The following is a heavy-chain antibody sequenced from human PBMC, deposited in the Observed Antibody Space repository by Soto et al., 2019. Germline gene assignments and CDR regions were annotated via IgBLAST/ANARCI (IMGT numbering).Heavy chain of an antibody. J-gene: IGHJ4*02. CDR2: ISAYNGNT. D-gene: IGHD2-15*01. Sequence: ASVKVSCKASGYTFTSYGISWVRQAPGQGLEWMGWISAYNGNTNYAQKLQGRVTMTTDTSTSTAYMELRSLRSDDTAVYYCARGGVYCSGGSCYSLHLDYWGQGTLVTVSS. CDR3: ARGGVYCSGGSCYSLHLDY. V-gene: IGHV1-18*01. CDR1: GYTFTSYG.